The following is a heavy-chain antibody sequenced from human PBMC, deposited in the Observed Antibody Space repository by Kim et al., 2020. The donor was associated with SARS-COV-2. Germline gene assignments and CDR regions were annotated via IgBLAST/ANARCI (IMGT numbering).Heavy chain of an antibody. D-gene: IGHD6-19*01. CDR2: IDPSDSYT. J-gene: IGHJ6*02. CDR3: ARRVGQWLLRGGSNYYYGMDV. CDR1: GYSFTSYW. Sequence: GESLKISCKGSGYSFTSYWISWVRQMPGKGLEWMGKIDPSDSYTNYSPSFQGHVTISADKSISTAYLQWSSLKASDTAIYYCARRVGQWLLRGGSNYYYGMDVWGQGTTVTVSS. V-gene: IGHV5-10-1*01.